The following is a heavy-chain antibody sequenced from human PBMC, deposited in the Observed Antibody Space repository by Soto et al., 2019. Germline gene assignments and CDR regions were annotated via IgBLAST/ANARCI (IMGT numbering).Heavy chain of an antibody. V-gene: IGHV3-9*01. J-gene: IGHJ4*02. CDR1: GFTFDDYA. CDR3: ANLPLYGAGFDC. Sequence: EAQLVESGGGLVQPGRSLRLSCVASGFTFDDYAIHWVRQAPGQGLEWVSGISWNGAATGYADSVKGRFTISRDNAKNPLYLQMSSLRTEDTAIYYCANLPLYGAGFDCWGQGTLVTVSS. CDR2: ISWNGAAT. D-gene: IGHD3-10*01.